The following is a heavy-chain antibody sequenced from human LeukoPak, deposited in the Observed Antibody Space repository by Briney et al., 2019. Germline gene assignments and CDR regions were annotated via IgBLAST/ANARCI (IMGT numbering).Heavy chain of an antibody. CDR1: GFTFSDYW. CDR3: ARDESLGDFWSGYFDAFAI. Sequence: GGSLRLSCAASGFTFSDYWMTWVRQAPGKGLEWVANIKQDGSEKHYVDSVKGRFTISRDNAKNSLYLQMNSLRAEDTAVYYCARDESLGDFWSGYFDAFAIWGQGTMVTVSS. J-gene: IGHJ3*02. V-gene: IGHV3-7*01. D-gene: IGHD3-3*01. CDR2: IKQDGSEK.